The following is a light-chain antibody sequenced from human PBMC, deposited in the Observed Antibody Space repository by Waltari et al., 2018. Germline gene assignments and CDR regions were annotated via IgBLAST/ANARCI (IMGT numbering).Light chain of an antibody. CDR2: AAS. J-gene: IGKJ3*01. Sequence: DIQMTQSPSSLSASVGDRVTITCRASQSISSYLNWYQQKPGKAPKLLIYAASSLQSGVPSRFSGSGSGTDFTLTISSLQPEDFATYYCQQSYSPRFTCGPGTKVDIK. V-gene: IGKV1-39*01. CDR3: QQSYSPRFT. CDR1: QSISSY.